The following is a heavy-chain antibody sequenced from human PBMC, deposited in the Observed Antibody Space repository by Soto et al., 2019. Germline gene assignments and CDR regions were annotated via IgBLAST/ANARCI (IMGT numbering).Heavy chain of an antibody. CDR3: ARWWNDEEWVETMDV. D-gene: IGHD1-1*01. J-gene: IGHJ6*01. CDR2: IYYDGSNE. CDR1: GFIFSDYG. V-gene: IGHV3-33*01. Sequence: QVQLVESGGAVVQPGRSLSLACETSGFIFSDYGMHWVRQAPGQGLEWVAVIYYDGSNEHYSDSVRGRFTISRDNSKNILYLQMNSLRAEDTAIYYCARWWNDEEWVETMDVWGQGTTVTVAS.